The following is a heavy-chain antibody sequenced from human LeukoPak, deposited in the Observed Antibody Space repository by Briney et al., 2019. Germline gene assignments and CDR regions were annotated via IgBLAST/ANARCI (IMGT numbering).Heavy chain of an antibody. CDR1: GFTFSTYS. CDR3: ARDLSSRGYTYGTPAFTFDI. D-gene: IGHD5-18*01. Sequence: GGSLRLSCAASGFTFSTYSINWVRQAPGKGLEWVSYISSDSSTIYYADSLKGRFTTSRDNAKNSLPLLMNSLRAEDTAVYYCARDLSSRGYTYGTPAFTFDIWGQGTMVTVSS. V-gene: IGHV3-48*01. J-gene: IGHJ3*02. CDR2: ISSDSSTI.